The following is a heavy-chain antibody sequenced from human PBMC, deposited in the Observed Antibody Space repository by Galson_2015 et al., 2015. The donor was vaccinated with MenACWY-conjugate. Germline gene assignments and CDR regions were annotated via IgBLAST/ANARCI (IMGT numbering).Heavy chain of an antibody. V-gene: IGHV3-30*02. Sequence: SLRLSCATSGFTFSAYGMHWVRQAPGKGLEWLAFMRYDGSDGTYADSVKGRFIISRDDSRRTLSLQMNNLTTGDTAVYFCAKDKIYFGSGSYLYYFDYWGQGTLVTVSS. CDR1: GFTFSAYG. CDR3: AKDKIYFGSGSYLYYFDY. D-gene: IGHD3-10*01. J-gene: IGHJ4*02. CDR2: MRYDGSDG.